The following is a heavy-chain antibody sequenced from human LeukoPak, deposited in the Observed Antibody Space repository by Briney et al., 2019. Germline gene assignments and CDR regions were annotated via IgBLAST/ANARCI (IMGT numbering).Heavy chain of an antibody. J-gene: IGHJ4*02. V-gene: IGHV3-21*06. Sequence: GGSLRLSCAASGFAFSTYIMNWVRQTPGKGLEWVSSIGTSTSYIYYADSVKGRFTVSRDNSKNILYLQVNSLRPDDTAVYFCARDATEHILTAYYIFVTIDYWGRGTLVTVSS. CDR3: ARDATEHILTAYYIFVTIDY. D-gene: IGHD3-9*01. CDR1: GFAFSTYI. CDR2: IGTSTSYI.